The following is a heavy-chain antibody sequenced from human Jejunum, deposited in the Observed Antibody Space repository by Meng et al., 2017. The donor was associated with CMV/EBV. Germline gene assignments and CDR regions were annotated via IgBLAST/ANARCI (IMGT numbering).Heavy chain of an antibody. CDR1: EFTFTNYA. CDR3: VRSGGTLDY. J-gene: IGHJ4*02. D-gene: IGHD2-8*02. Sequence: RLSCAASEFTFTNYAMSWVRQAPGKGLEWVSIISGSGGTTYYADSVKGRFTISRDNAKNTLYLQMNSLRAEDTAVYYCVRSGGTLDYWGQGTLVTVSS. V-gene: IGHV3-23*01. CDR2: ISGSGGTT.